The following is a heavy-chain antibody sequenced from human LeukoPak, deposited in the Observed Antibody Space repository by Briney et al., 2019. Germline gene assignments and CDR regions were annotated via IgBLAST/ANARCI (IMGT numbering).Heavy chain of an antibody. V-gene: IGHV4-34*01. D-gene: IGHD4-17*01. J-gene: IGHJ4*02. CDR2: VTHRGST. Sequence: SETLSLTCAVYGGSSSTFYWSWVRQPPGKGLEWIGEVTHRGSTNYNPSLKSRVTISLDTSKNQISLKLTSVSAADTAVYYCAPIDGGYSDFAYWSQGTLVTVSS. CDR3: APIDGGYSDFAY. CDR1: GGSSSTFY.